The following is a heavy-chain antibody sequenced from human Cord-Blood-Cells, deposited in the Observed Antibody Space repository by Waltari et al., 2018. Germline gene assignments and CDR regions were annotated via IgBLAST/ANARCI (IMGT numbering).Heavy chain of an antibody. D-gene: IGHD3-10*01. Sequence: QVQLVQSGAEVKKPGSSVQVSCKASGGTFSSYVISWVRPAPGQGLEWMGGIIPNFGTANYAQKFQGRVTITADESTSTAYMELSSLRSEDTAVYYCARMAVRGVIIKYYYYGMDVWGQGTTVTVSS. V-gene: IGHV1-69*01. CDR1: GGTFSSYV. CDR2: IIPNFGTA. CDR3: ARMAVRGVIIKYYYYGMDV. J-gene: IGHJ6*02.